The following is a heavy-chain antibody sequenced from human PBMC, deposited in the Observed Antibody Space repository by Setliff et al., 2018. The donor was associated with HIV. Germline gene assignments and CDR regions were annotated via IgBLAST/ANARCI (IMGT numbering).Heavy chain of an antibody. CDR1: GVSLSTSGVG. Sequence: ESGPTLVNPQPAPPLTCTFSGVSLSTSGVGVGWIRQPPGKALEWLALLYWTDDKRYSPSLKSRLTITKDTSKNQVVLTMTNMDPVDTATYYCARSIGVRVVIIAAHNFDYWGQGTLVTVSS. CDR2: LYWTDDK. CDR3: ARSIGVRVVIIAAHNFDY. J-gene: IGHJ4*02. D-gene: IGHD3-10*01. V-gene: IGHV2-5*01.